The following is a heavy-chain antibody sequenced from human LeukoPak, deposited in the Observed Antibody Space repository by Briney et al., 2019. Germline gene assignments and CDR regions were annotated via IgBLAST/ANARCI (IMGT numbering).Heavy chain of an antibody. Sequence: GGSLRLSCAASGFTFSSYGMHWVRQAPGKGLEWVAVIWYDGSNKYYADSVKGRFTISRDNSKNTLYLQMNSLRAEDTAVYYCARMDRDYGDYFDYWGQGTLVTVSS. CDR1: GFTFSSYG. CDR2: IWYDGSNK. CDR3: ARMDRDYGDYFDY. V-gene: IGHV3-33*01. D-gene: IGHD4-17*01. J-gene: IGHJ4*02.